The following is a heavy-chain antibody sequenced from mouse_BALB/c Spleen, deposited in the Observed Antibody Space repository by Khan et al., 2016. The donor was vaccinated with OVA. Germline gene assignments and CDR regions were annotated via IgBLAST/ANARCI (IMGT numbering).Heavy chain of an antibody. J-gene: IGHJ4*01. V-gene: IGHV9-3-1*01. CDR2: INTYTGKP. Sequence: QIQLVQSGPELKKPGETVKISCKASGYTFTNYGMNWVKQAPGKGLKWMGWINTYTGKPTYAVDLKGRFAFSLETSASTAYLQINNLKNEDTATYCCARDGFNGAMDYWGQGTSVTVSS. CDR1: GYTFTNYG. CDR3: ARDGFNGAMDY.